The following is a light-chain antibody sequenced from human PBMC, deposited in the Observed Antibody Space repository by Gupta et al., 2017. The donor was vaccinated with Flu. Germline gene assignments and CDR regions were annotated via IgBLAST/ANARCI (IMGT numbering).Light chain of an antibody. CDR1: QDISSY. Sequence: DIQLTQSPSFLSASVGDRVTITCRASQDISSYLAWYQQKPGKAPKLLIYAASTLQSGVPLRISGSGSGTEFTLTISSLQPEDFATYYCQQFIRYPLTFGGGTKVEI. J-gene: IGKJ4*01. CDR3: QQFIRYPLT. V-gene: IGKV1-9*01. CDR2: AAS.